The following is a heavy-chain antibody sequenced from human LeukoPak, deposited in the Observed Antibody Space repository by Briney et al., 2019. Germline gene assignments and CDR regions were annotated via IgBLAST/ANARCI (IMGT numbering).Heavy chain of an antibody. D-gene: IGHD2-2*01. V-gene: IGHV3-23*01. Sequence: PGWSLRLSCAASGFTFISYAMSWVRQAPGKGLEWVSAISGSGGSTYYADSVKGRFTISRDNSKNTLYLQMNSLRAEDTAVYYCARSARYCSSTSCLGNWFDPWGQGTLVTVSS. CDR2: ISGSGGST. J-gene: IGHJ5*02. CDR3: ARSARYCSSTSCLGNWFDP. CDR1: GFTFISYA.